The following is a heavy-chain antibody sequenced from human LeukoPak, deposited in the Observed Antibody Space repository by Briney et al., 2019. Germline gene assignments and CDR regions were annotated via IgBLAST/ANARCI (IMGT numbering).Heavy chain of an antibody. CDR3: ARTGYCSSTSCPGNAFDI. J-gene: IGHJ3*02. D-gene: IGHD2-2*01. Sequence: ASVKVSCKVSGYTLTELSMHWVRQAPGKGLEWMGGFDPEDGETIYAQKLQGRVTMTTDTSTSTAYMELRSLRSDDTAVYYCARTGYCSSTSCPGNAFDIWGQGTMVTVSS. CDR1: GYTLTELS. CDR2: FDPEDGET. V-gene: IGHV1-24*01.